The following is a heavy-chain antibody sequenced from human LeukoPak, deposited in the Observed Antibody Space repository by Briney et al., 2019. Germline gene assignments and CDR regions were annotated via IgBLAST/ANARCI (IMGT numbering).Heavy chain of an antibody. CDR2: VYTSGST. CDR3: ARETSSSWYNWFDP. V-gene: IGHV4-4*07. J-gene: IGHJ5*02. CDR1: GGSISGYY. D-gene: IGHD6-13*01. Sequence: SETLSLTCTVSGGSISGYYWSWLRQPAGKGLEWIGRVYTSGSTHYNPSLKSRVTMSVDTSKNQFSLKLSSVTAADTAVYYCARETSSSWYNWFDPWGQGTLVTVSS.